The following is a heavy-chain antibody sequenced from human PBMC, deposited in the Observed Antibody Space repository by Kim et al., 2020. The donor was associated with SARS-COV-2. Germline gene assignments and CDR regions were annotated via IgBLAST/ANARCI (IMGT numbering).Heavy chain of an antibody. CDR1: GGSISSSSYY. J-gene: IGHJ5*02. Sequence: SETLSLTCTVSGGSISSSSYYWGWIRQPPGKGLEWIGSIYYSGSTYYNPSLKSRVTISVDTSKNQFSLKLSSVTAADTAVYYCARLVGSSWSLGRQFLVNGSDPWGQGPLVTVS. D-gene: IGHD6-13*01. V-gene: IGHV4-39*01. CDR2: IYYSGST. CDR3: ARLVGSSWSLGRQFLVNGSDP.